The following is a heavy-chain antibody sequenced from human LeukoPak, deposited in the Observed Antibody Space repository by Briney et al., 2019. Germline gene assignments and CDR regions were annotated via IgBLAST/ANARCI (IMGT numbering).Heavy chain of an antibody. D-gene: IGHD3-22*01. CDR3: TRHVPNYYDSSGYPYYFDY. CDR2: IRSKANSYAT. J-gene: IGHJ4*02. Sequence: GGSLKLSCAASGFTFSGSAMHWVRQASGKGLEWCGRIRSKANSYATAYAASVKGRFTISRDDSKNTAYLQMNSLKTEDTAVYYCTRHVPNYYDSSGYPYYFDYWGQGTLVTVSS. V-gene: IGHV3-73*01. CDR1: GFTFSGSA.